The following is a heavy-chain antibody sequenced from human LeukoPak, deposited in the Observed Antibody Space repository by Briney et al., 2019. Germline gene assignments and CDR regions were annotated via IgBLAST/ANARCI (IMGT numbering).Heavy chain of an antibody. D-gene: IGHD6-19*01. V-gene: IGHV1-8*03. Sequence: ASLSASSTASGYTFTSNDINWGRQATGQGRGWRGWVNPISGNTGYAQKSQGRATITRHTAISTAYMELRSLRSEGTAVSSCARTQWLASYYYYYMDVWGNGTTVTASS. CDR3: ARTQWLASYYYYYMDV. CDR1: GYTFTSND. CDR2: VNPISGNT. J-gene: IGHJ6*03.